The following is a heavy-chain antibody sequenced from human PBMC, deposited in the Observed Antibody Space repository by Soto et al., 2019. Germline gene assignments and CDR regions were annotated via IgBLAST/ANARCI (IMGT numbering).Heavy chain of an antibody. CDR2: ISGSGGST. V-gene: IGHV3-23*01. J-gene: IGHJ4*02. CDR1: GFTFSSYA. Sequence: GGSLRLSCAASGFTFSSYAMSWVRQAPGKGLEWVSAISGSGGSTYYADSVRGRFTISRDNSKNTLYLQMNSLRAEDTAVYYCASVRGYSYGLYYFDYWGQGTLVTVSS. CDR3: ASVRGYSYGLYYFDY. D-gene: IGHD5-18*01.